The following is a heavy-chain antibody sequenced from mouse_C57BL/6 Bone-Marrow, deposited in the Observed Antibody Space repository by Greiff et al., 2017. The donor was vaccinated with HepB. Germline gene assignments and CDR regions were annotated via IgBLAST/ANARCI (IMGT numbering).Heavy chain of an antibody. CDR3: GLYYGSSSWFAY. Sequence: QVQLKQSGAELARPGASVKLSCKASGYTFTSYGMSWVKQRTGQGLEWIGEIYPRSGNTYYNEKFKGKATLTADKSSSTAYMELRSLTSEDSAVYFCGLYYGSSSWFAYWGQGTLVTVSA. CDR1: GYTFTSYG. D-gene: IGHD1-1*01. V-gene: IGHV1-81*01. J-gene: IGHJ3*01. CDR2: IYPRSGNT.